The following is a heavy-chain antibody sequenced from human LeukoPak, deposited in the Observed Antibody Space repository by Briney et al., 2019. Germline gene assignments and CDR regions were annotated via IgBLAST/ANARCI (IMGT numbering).Heavy chain of an antibody. CDR3: ARGDFGRYAFDF. CDR2: ISYDGSNK. J-gene: IGHJ3*01. V-gene: IGHV3-30-3*01. Sequence: GRSLRLSCAASGFTFSSYAMHWVRQAPGKGLEWVAVISYDGSNKYYADSVKGRFTISRDNSKNTLYLQMNNLRAEDTAVYYCARGDFGRYAFDFWGQGTMVTVSS. CDR1: GFTFSSYA. D-gene: IGHD2/OR15-2a*01.